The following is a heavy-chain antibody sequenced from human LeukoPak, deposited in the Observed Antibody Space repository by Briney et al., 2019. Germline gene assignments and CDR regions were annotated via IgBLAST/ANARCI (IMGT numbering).Heavy chain of an antibody. J-gene: IGHJ4*02. CDR1: GGSISSYY. Sequence: SETLSLTCTVSGGSISSYYWSWIRQPPGKGLEWIGYIYYSGSTNYNPSLKSRVTISVDTSKNQFSLKLSSVTAADTAMYYCARPGYCYSTSCSAFDYWGQGTLVTVSS. CDR2: IYYSGST. D-gene: IGHD2-2*01. V-gene: IGHV4-59*01. CDR3: ARPGYCYSTSCSAFDY.